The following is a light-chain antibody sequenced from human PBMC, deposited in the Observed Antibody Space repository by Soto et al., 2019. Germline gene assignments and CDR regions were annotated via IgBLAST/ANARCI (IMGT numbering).Light chain of an antibody. V-gene: IGKV3-15*01. Sequence: EIEMTQSPATLSVSPGERATLSCWASQSVSSNLAWYQQKPGQAPRLLIHGATTRATGIPARFSGSGSGTVFTLSISSLQSEDFAVYYCQQYNDWPRTFGQGSKLEIK. CDR3: QQYNDWPRT. CDR1: QSVSSN. CDR2: GAT. J-gene: IGKJ2*01.